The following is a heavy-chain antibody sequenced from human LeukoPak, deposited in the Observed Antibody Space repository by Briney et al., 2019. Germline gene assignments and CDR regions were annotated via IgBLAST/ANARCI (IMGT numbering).Heavy chain of an antibody. CDR2: ILYDGTNK. D-gene: IGHD3-16*01. Sequence: GGSLRLSCAASGFTFSSFGMHWVRQAPGQGLEWVAFILYDGTNKYYADSVKGRFTISRDNSKNTLYLQMNSLRAEDTAVYYCARVGAVGGVFRAFDIWGQGTMVTVSS. J-gene: IGHJ3*02. V-gene: IGHV3-30*02. CDR1: GFTFSSFG. CDR3: ARVGAVGGVFRAFDI.